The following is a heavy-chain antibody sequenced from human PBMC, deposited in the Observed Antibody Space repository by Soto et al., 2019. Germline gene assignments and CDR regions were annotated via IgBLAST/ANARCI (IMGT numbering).Heavy chain of an antibody. V-gene: IGHV1-8*01. CDR2: MNPNSGNT. CDR1: GYTFTSYD. J-gene: IGHJ3*02. D-gene: IGHD2-2*01. CDR3: ARTFCSSTSCYDAFDI. Sequence: ASVKVSCKASGYTFTSYDINWVRQATGQGLEWMGWMNPNSGNTGYAQKFQGRVTMTRNTSISTAYMELSSLRSEDPAVYYCARTFCSSTSCYDAFDIWGQGTMVTVSS.